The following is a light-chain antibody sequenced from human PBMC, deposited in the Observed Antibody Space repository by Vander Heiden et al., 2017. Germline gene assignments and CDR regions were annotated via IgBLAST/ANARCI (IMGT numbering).Light chain of an antibody. Sequence: EIVLTQSPATLSLSPGDRATLSCRASQSVSSYLAWYQQKPGQAPRLLIYDASNRATGIPARFSGSRSGTDFTLTISSLEPEDFAVYYCQQRSNWPLSLTFGGGTKVEIK. V-gene: IGKV3-11*01. CDR1: QSVSSY. CDR2: DAS. CDR3: QQRSNWPLSLT. J-gene: IGKJ4*01.